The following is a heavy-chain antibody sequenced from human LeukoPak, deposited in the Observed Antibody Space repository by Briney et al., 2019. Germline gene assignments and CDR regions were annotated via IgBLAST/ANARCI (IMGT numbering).Heavy chain of an antibody. CDR2: INSDGSST. D-gene: IGHD3-22*01. J-gene: IGHJ4*02. Sequence: GGSLRLSCAASGFTFSSYWMYWVRHAPGKGLVWVSRINSDGSSTSHADSVKGRITISRDNAKNTLYLQMNSLRAEDTAVYYCAREGGYSHAFDYWGQGTLVTVSS. CDR3: AREGGYSHAFDY. V-gene: IGHV3-74*01. CDR1: GFTFSSYW.